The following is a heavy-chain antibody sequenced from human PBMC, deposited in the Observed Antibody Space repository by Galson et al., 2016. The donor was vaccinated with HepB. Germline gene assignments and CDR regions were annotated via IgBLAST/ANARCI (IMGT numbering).Heavy chain of an antibody. J-gene: IGHJ6*02. CDR3: ARMKNYYYGMDV. CDR2: IDWDEDK. V-gene: IGHV2-70*01. Sequence: PALVKPTQTLTLTCTFSGFSLSTSGMCVSWIRQPPGKALEWLALIDWDEDKYYSTSLKTRLTVSKDTSKNQVVLTMTNMDPVDTATYYCARMKNYYYGMDVWGQGTTVTVSS. CDR1: GFSLSTSGMC.